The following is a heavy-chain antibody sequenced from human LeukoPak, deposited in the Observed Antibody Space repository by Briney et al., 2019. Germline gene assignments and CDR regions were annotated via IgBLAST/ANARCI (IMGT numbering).Heavy chain of an antibody. CDR1: EFTFDDYA. D-gene: IGHD3-22*01. V-gene: IGHV3-9*01. J-gene: IGHJ4*02. CDR2: ISWNSGSI. Sequence: GRSLRLSCAASEFTFDDYAMHWVRHAPGKGLEWVSGISWNSGSIGYADSVKGRFTISRDNAKNSLYLQMNSLRAEDTALYYCAKGDSSGYYKGLIDYWGQGTLATVSS. CDR3: AKGDSSGYYKGLIDY.